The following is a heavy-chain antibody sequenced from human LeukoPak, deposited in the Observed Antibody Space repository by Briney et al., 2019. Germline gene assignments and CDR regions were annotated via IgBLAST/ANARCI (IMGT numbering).Heavy chain of an antibody. D-gene: IGHD3-3*01. V-gene: IGHV4-59*01. J-gene: IGHJ4*02. CDR2: IYYSGST. CDR1: GGSISSYY. Sequence: SETLSLTCTVSGGSISSYYWSWIRQPPGKGLEWIGYIYYSGSTNYNPSLKSRVTISVDTSKNQFSLKLSSVTAADTAMYYCARALSAYDFWSVDYWGQGTLVTVSS. CDR3: ARALSAYDFWSVDY.